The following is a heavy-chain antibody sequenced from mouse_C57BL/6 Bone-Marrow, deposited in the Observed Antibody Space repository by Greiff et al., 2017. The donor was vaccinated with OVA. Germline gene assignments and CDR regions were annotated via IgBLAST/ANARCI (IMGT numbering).Heavy chain of an antibody. D-gene: IGHD1-1*01. Sequence: VQLQQPGAELVKPGASVKLSCTASGYTFTSYWMHWVKQRPGQGLEWIGMIHPNSGSTNYNEKFKSKATLTVDKSSSTAYMQLSSLTSEDSAVYYCARFLRYWYFDVWGTGTTVTVSS. CDR3: ARFLRYWYFDV. CDR1: GYTFTSYW. J-gene: IGHJ1*03. V-gene: IGHV1-64*01. CDR2: IHPNSGST.